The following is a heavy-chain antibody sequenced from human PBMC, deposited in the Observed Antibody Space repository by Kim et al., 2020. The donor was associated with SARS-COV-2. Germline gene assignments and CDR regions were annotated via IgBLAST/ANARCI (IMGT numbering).Heavy chain of an antibody. Sequence: SDTLSLTCTVSGGSISSGGYYWSWIRQHPGKGLEWIGYIYYSGSTYYNPSLKSRVTISVDTSKNQFSLKRSSVTAADTAVYYCASTPIVDTIFRIRPSPNYLDNWGQGTLVTVSS. J-gene: IGHJ4*02. CDR1: GGSISSGGYY. D-gene: IGHD5-12*01. CDR2: IYYSGST. CDR3: ASTPIVDTIFRIRPSPNYLDN. V-gene: IGHV4-31*03.